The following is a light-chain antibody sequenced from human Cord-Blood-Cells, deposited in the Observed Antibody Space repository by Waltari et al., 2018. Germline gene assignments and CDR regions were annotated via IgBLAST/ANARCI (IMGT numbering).Light chain of an antibody. CDR3: CSYGGSYTYV. CDR1: SSDVGGYNY. Sequence: QSALTQPRSVSGSPGQSVTISCTGTSSDVGGYNYASWYQQHPGKAPKLIIYDVSKRPAGLPDRFPGSKSGNPASLTISELQAEDEADYSCCSYGGSYTYVFGTGTKVTVL. CDR2: DVS. V-gene: IGLV2-11*01. J-gene: IGLJ1*01.